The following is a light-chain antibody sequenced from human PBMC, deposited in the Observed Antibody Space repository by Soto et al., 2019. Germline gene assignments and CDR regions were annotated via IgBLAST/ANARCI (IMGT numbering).Light chain of an antibody. CDR3: QQYKTYWT. CDR1: QSISSW. CDR2: KAS. J-gene: IGKJ1*01. Sequence: DIQMTQSPSTLSASVGDRVTITCRASQSISSWLAWYQQKPGKAPKLLIYKASSSESGVPSRFSGSGSGTEFTLTITSLQPDDFATYYCQQYKTYWTFGQGTKVEVK. V-gene: IGKV1-5*03.